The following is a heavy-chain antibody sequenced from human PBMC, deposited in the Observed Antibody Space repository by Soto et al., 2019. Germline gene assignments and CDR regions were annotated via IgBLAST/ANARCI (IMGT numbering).Heavy chain of an antibody. D-gene: IGHD3-16*01. V-gene: IGHV1-18*01. CDR2: ISTYNGNT. CDR1: GYIFTSYG. Sequence: ASVKVSCKASGYIFTSYGISWVRQAPGQGLEWMGRISTYNGNTKYAQKLQGRVTMTTDTSASIAYMELRSLRSDDTAVYYCAMVDNYVTPTPQDVWGQGTTVTVSS. J-gene: IGHJ6*02. CDR3: AMVDNYVTPTPQDV.